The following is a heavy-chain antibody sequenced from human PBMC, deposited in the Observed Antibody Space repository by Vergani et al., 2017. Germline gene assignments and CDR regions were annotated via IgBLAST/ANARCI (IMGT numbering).Heavy chain of an antibody. Sequence: EVQLVESGGGLVQPGGSLRLSCAASGFTFSSYSMNWVRQAPGKGLEWVSYISSSSTIYYADSVKGRFTISRDNAKNSLYLQMNSLRAEDTAVYYCAKGLGGYDYYYFDYWGQGTLVTVSS. J-gene: IGHJ4*02. CDR2: ISSSSTI. CDR1: GFTFSSYS. V-gene: IGHV3-48*01. CDR3: AKGLGGYDYYYFDY. D-gene: IGHD5-12*01.